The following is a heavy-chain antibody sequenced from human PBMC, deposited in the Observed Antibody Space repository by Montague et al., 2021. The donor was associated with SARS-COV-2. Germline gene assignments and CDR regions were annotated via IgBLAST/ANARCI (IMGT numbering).Heavy chain of an antibody. CDR1: GDSISNYY. J-gene: IGHJ6*02. V-gene: IGHV4-59*01. D-gene: IGHD2-8*02. CDR3: ARGGRQDIVLVVYDQWYGLDD. CDR2: IYYSGST. Sequence: SETLSLTCTVSGDSISNYYWSWIRQPPGKGLEWIGYIYYSGSTNYNPSLKSRVTISVDTSKNQFSLKLSSVTAADTAVYYCARGGRQDIVLVVYDQWYGLDDWGQGTTVTVSS.